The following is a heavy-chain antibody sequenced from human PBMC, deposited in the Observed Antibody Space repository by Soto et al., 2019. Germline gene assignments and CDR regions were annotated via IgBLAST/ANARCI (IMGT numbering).Heavy chain of an antibody. CDR3: AHSRGPPRFGEFLDSGLDY. V-gene: IGHV2-5*02. Sequence: QITLKESGPTLVKPTETLTLTCTFPGFSLRTSGVGVGWIRQPPGKALEWLVLIYWDDDKRDSPSLRSRLTITKDTYKNPVVLTMNNMDPVDTATYYCAHSRGPPRFGEFLDSGLDYWGQGTLVTVSS. J-gene: IGHJ4*02. CDR1: GFSLRTSGVG. CDR2: IYWDDDK. D-gene: IGHD3-10*01.